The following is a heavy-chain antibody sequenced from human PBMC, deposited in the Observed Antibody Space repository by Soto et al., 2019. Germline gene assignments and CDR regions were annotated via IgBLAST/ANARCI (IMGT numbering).Heavy chain of an antibody. V-gene: IGHV3-21*01. J-gene: IGHJ3*02. CDR1: GFIFSDYS. CDR3: AREDTEAFDI. CDR2: ISSNTSAT. Sequence: EVQLVESGGGLVHPGGSLRLSCAGSGFIFSDYSMNWVRQAPGKGLEWVSSISSNTSATFYAGSVEGRFTISRDNAKNSLFLHMNILRAEDTAVYYCAREDTEAFDIWGQGTVVVVSS.